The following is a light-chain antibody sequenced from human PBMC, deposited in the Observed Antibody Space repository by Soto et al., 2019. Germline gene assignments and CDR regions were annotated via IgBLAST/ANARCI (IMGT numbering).Light chain of an antibody. CDR2: AAS. CDR3: QQRSNWPRT. CDR1: QSITNY. V-gene: IGKV1-39*01. Sequence: IQLTQSPSALSASVGDRFTITCRASQSITNYLIWYQHKPGQAPSLLIYAASTLQADVPSRFRGSGSGADFTLTISSLEPEDFAAYYCQQRSNWPRTFGQGTKVDIK. J-gene: IGKJ1*01.